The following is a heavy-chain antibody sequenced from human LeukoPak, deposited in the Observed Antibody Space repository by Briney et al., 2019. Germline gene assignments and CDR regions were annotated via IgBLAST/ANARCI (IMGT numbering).Heavy chain of an antibody. Sequence: SGGSLTLSCAASGFTFSDYYMSWIRPAPGKGLEGVSYISSSSSYTNYADSVKGRFTIPRDNAKNSLYLQMNSLRAEDTAVYYCARDRAVAGTADMDYWGQGTLVTVSS. D-gene: IGHD6-19*01. V-gene: IGHV3-11*06. CDR1: GFTFSDYY. CDR3: ARDRAVAGTADMDY. J-gene: IGHJ4*02. CDR2: ISSSSSYT.